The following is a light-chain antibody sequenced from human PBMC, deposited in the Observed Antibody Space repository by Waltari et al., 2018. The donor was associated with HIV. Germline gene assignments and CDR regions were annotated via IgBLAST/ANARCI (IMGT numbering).Light chain of an antibody. CDR3: YSIDSSGNLWV. J-gene: IGLJ3*02. CDR2: EDN. Sequence: SYELTQPPSVSVSPGQTARITCSGDALPTKSAYWYQQKSGQAPVLVIHEDNKRPSGIPERFSGSSSGTMATLTISGAQVEDEADYYCYSIDSSGNLWVFGGGTKLTVL. V-gene: IGLV3-10*01. CDR1: ALPTKS.